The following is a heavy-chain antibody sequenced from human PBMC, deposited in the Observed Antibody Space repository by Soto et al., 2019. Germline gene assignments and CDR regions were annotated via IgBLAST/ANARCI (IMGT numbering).Heavy chain of an antibody. D-gene: IGHD3-16*02. J-gene: IGHJ4*02. CDR3: AREGYDDRRGYLY. CDR1: GGSISSYY. Sequence: SETLSLNCTISGGSISSYYWSWIRQPPGKGLEWIGYIYYSGSTNYNPSLKSRVTISVVASKNQFSLKLSSVTGADTAVYYCAREGYDDRRGYLYWGQGTLVTV. CDR2: IYYSGST. V-gene: IGHV4-59*01.